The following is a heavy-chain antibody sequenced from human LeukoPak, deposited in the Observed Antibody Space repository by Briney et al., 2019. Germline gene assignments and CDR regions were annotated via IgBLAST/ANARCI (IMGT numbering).Heavy chain of an antibody. J-gene: IGHJ4*02. Sequence: GGSLRLSCAASGFTFSSFSMNWVRQAPGKGLEWISYITSSSGSTHYADSVKGRFTISRDNAKNSLYLQMNSLRAEDTAVYYCARVIGSYGDSAYWGQGTLVTVSS. D-gene: IGHD4-17*01. CDR1: GFTFSSFS. V-gene: IGHV3-48*04. CDR2: ITSSSGST. CDR3: ARVIGSYGDSAY.